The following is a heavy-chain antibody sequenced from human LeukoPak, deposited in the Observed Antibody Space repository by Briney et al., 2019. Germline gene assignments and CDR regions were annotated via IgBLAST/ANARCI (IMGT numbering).Heavy chain of an antibody. CDR1: GLTFNIYG. CDR2: VGGCEDI. J-gene: IGHJ4*02. Sequence: GGSLRLSCVASGLTFNIYGMSWVRQAPGKGPEWVSSVGGCEDIHYADSVKGRFTAYRDDAKNTVYLQMNRLKVEDTAIYFCAKDATPKNSMWDYFDSWGQGTLVTVSS. CDR3: AKDATPKNSMWDYFDS. D-gene: IGHD1-26*01. V-gene: IGHV3-23*01.